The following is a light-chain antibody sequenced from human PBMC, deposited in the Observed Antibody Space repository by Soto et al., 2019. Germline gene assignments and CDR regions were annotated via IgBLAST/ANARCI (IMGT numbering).Light chain of an antibody. CDR2: GNS. V-gene: IGLV1-40*01. Sequence: QSVLTQPPSASGTPGQRVTISCTGSSSNIGAGYDVHWYQQLPGTAPKLLIYGNSNRPSGVPDRFSGSKSGTSASLAITGLQAEDEADYYCQSYDSSLSGSEVFRGGTKLTVL. CDR1: SSNIGAGYD. J-gene: IGLJ2*01. CDR3: QSYDSSLSGSEV.